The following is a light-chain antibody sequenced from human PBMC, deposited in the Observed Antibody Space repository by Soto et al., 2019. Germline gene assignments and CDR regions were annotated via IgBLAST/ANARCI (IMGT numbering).Light chain of an antibody. V-gene: IGKV3-11*01. J-gene: IGKJ4*01. Sequence: EVVLTQSPATLSLSPGERATLSCRASQSVNSYLARYQQKPGQAPRLLIYDASNRATGIPARFGGSGSGTDFTLTISSLEPEDFAVYYCQQRNDWLSFGGGTKVDIK. CDR3: QQRNDWLS. CDR2: DAS. CDR1: QSVNSY.